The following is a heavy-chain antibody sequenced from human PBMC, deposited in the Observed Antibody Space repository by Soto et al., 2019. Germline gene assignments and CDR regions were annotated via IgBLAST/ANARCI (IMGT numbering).Heavy chain of an antibody. CDR2: IWYDGSNK. Sequence: GGSLRLSCAASGFTFSSYGMHWVRQAPGKGLEWVAVIWYDGSNKYYADSVKGRFTISRDNSKNTLYLQMNSLRAEDTAVYYCARPPKPLGYCSGGSCYSGRFGGYYGMDVWGQGTTVTVSS. J-gene: IGHJ6*02. CDR3: ARPPKPLGYCSGGSCYSGRFGGYYGMDV. D-gene: IGHD2-15*01. V-gene: IGHV3-33*01. CDR1: GFTFSSYG.